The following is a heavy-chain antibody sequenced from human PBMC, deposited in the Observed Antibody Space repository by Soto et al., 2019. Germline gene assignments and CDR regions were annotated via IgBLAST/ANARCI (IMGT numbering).Heavy chain of an antibody. V-gene: IGHV3-53*01. CDR2: IYSGGTT. J-gene: IGHJ4*02. Sequence: PGGSLRLSXAASGFTVSTSYMSWVRQAPGKGLEWVSVIYSGGTTYYADSVKGRFTISRDSSKNTLYLQMNSLRAEDTAVYYCARLGATAHLDYWGQGTLVTVSS. CDR3: ARLGATAHLDY. D-gene: IGHD1-1*01. CDR1: GFTVSTSY.